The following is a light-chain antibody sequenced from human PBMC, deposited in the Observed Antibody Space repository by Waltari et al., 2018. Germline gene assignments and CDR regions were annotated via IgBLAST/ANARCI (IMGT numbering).Light chain of an antibody. V-gene: IGLV1-47*01. Sequence: SVLTQPPPRPGTPAQGVTIPFSGGTPSSTWYQQLPGTAPKLLIYRNNQRPSGVPDRFSGSKSGTSASLAISGLRSDDEADYYCAAWDDSLSGRVFGGGTKLTVL. CDR1: TPS. CDR3: AAWDDSLSGRV. CDR2: RNN. J-gene: IGLJ3*02.